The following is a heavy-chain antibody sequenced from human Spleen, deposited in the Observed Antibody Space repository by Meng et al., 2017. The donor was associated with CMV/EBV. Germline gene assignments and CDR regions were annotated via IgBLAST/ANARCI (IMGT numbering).Heavy chain of an antibody. V-gene: IGHV1-18*01. CDR1: GYTFTSYG. CDR3: ARPNYDFWSGYENDYYYGMDV. Sequence: ASVKVSCKASGYTFTSYGISWVRQAPGQGLEWMGWISAYNGNTDYAQKLQGRVTMTTDTSTSTAYMELRSLRSDDTAVYYCARPNYDFWSGYENDYYYGMDVWGQGTTVTVSS. D-gene: IGHD3-3*01. J-gene: IGHJ6*02. CDR2: ISAYNGNT.